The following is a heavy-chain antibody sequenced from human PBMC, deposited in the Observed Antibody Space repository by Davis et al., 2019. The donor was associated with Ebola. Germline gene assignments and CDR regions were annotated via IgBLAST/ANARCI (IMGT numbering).Heavy chain of an antibody. J-gene: IGHJ6*02. CDR1: GYTFTSYY. CDR3: ARDTEVVPAAGGAVYYGMDV. V-gene: IGHV1-2*04. Sequence: ASVKVSCKASGYTFTSYYMHWVRQAPGQGLEWMGWINPNRGGTNYAQKFQRWVTMTRDTPISTAYMELSRLRSDDTAVYYCARDTEVVPAAGGAVYYGMDVWGQGTTVTVSS. D-gene: IGHD2-2*01. CDR2: INPNRGGT.